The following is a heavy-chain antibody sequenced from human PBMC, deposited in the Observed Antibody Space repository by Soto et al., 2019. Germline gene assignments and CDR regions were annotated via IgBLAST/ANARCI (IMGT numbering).Heavy chain of an antibody. D-gene: IGHD6-19*01. CDR2: ISNDGTTI. Sequence: PGGSLRLSCAASGLSFSDYDMSWIRQAPGKGLEWLGYISNDGTTISIADSVKGRFAISRDNAKNSLYLQMNSQRGEDTAVYFCARVAYSNGWIFDYWGQGTLVTVSS. CDR1: GLSFSDYD. J-gene: IGHJ4*01. V-gene: IGHV3-11*04. CDR3: ARVAYSNGWIFDY.